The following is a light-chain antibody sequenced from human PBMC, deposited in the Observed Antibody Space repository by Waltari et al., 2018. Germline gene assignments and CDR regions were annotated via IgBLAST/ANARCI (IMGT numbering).Light chain of an antibody. J-gene: IGLJ2*01. Sequence: QSALTQSASVSGSPGQSITISCTGTSSDIGNYNFVSWYQQHPGKAPKLIIHDVNGRPSGVSNRFSGSKSGNTASLTISGLQTEDEADYYCCSHAGRTTFLVFGGETKLTVL. CDR1: SSDIGNYNF. CDR3: CSHAGRTTFLV. CDR2: DVN. V-gene: IGLV2-23*02.